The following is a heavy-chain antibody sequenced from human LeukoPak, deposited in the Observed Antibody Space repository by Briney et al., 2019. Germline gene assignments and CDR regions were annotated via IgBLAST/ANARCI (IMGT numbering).Heavy chain of an antibody. Sequence: GGCLRLSCAASGFTFNSYWMSWVRQAPGKGLGWVANIKEDGSQKNYVDSVKGRFTISRDNTENSLYLQMNSLRAEDTAVYYCAREYSGCGSNFDYWGQGTLVTVSS. CDR2: IKEDGSQK. CDR3: AREYSGCGSNFDY. CDR1: GFTFNSYW. J-gene: IGHJ4*02. D-gene: IGHD6-19*01. V-gene: IGHV3-7*03.